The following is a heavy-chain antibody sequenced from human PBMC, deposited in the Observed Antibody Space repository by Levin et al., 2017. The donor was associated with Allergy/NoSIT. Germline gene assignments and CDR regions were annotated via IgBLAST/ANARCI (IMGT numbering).Heavy chain of an antibody. Sequence: GGSLRLSCAVSGFPFSSYAMSWVRQAPGKGLEWVSGISGSGGRTYYADSVKGRFTISRDNSKNTLFLQMNSLIAEDTAVYYCAKYHRGTYPGRYAFDIWGQGTMVTVSS. CDR2: ISGSGGRT. CDR1: GFPFSSYA. V-gene: IGHV3-23*01. J-gene: IGHJ3*02. CDR3: AKYHRGTYPGRYAFDI. D-gene: IGHD1-14*01.